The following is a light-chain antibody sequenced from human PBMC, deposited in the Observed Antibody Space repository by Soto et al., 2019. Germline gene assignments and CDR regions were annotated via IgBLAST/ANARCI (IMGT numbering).Light chain of an antibody. CDR2: DVT. CDR3: CSFAGSYSYV. Sequence: QSALTQPRSVSGSPGQSVTISCTGTSSDVGRYDYVSWYQQYPGEAPKLIIYDVTERPSGVPDRFSGSKPGNTASLTISGLRAEDEAAYSCCSFAGSYSYVFGSGTKVTVL. V-gene: IGLV2-11*01. CDR1: SSDVGRYDY. J-gene: IGLJ1*01.